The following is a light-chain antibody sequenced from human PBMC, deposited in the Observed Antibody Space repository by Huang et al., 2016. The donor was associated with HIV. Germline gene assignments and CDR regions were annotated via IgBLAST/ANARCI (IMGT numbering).Light chain of an antibody. Sequence: EIVLTQSPATLSLSPGERATLSCRASQSVSSYLAWYQQKPGQAPRLLIYDTSNRATDIPARCSGSRSGTDFTLTISNLEPEDFAVYYCQQRTNWPLYTFGQGTKLEIK. CDR2: DTS. J-gene: IGKJ2*01. CDR3: QQRTNWPLYT. V-gene: IGKV3-11*01. CDR1: QSVSSY.